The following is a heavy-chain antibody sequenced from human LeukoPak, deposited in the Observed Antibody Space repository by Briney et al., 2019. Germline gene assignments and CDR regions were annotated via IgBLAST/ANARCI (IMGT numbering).Heavy chain of an antibody. CDR1: GGSISSSSYY. CDR2: IYYSGST. CDR3: ARLRSYQLRGRFDP. V-gene: IGHV4-39*01. D-gene: IGHD2-2*01. Sequence: SETLSLTCTVSGGSISSSSYYWGWIRQPPGKGLEWIGSIYYSGSTYYNPSLKSRVTISVDTSKNQFSLKLSSVTAADTAVYYCARLRSYQLRGRFDPWGQGTLVTVSS. J-gene: IGHJ5*02.